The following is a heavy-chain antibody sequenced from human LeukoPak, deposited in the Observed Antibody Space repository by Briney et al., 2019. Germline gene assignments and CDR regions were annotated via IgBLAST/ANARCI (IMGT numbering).Heavy chain of an antibody. CDR2: ISANNGNT. V-gene: IGHV1-18*01. Sequence: ASVQLSCKPAGYLFTTYGFIWVRQAPGLGLEWMGWISANNGNTKYGQKFHGRVTMTTDTTTETAYMELSSLRFDDTAIYYCARTVGDRADPWGQGSLVTVSS. CDR1: GYLFTTYG. J-gene: IGHJ5*02. D-gene: IGHD2-21*01. CDR3: ARTVGDRADP.